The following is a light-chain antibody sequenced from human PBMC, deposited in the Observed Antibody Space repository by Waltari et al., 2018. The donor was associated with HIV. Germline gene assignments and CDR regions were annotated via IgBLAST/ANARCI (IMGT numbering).Light chain of an antibody. CDR3: SAWDDSLNGPL. CDR1: SPNIGTNA. CDR2: GAN. J-gene: IGLJ3*02. Sequence: QSVLTQPPSASGAPGQRVAISCSGSSPNIGTNAVNWYQQVPGTAPKLLMYGANQRPSGFPGRFSGSKSGTSASLAISGLQSEDEADYYCSAWDDSLNGPLFGGGTKLTVL. V-gene: IGLV1-44*01.